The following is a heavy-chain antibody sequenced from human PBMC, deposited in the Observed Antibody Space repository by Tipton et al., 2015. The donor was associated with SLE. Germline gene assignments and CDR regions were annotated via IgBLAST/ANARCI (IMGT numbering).Heavy chain of an antibody. CDR2: IYYSGST. V-gene: IGHV4-59*12. CDR1: GGSISSYY. CDR3: AGDLRLGELPFYYFDY. D-gene: IGHD3-16*01. J-gene: IGHJ4*02. Sequence: TLSLTCTVSGGSISSYYWSWIRQPPEKGLEWIGYIYYSGSTNYNPSLKSRVTISVDTSKNQFSLKLSSVTAADTAVYYCAGDLRLGELPFYYFDYWGQGTLVTVSS.